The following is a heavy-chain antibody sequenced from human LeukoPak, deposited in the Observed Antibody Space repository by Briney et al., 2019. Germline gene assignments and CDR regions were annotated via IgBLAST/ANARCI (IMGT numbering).Heavy chain of an antibody. Sequence: SETLSLTCAVYGGSFSGYYWSWIRQPPGKGLEWIGETNHSGSTNYNPSLKSRVTISVDTSKNQFSLKLSSVTAADTAVYYCARSLRRCSSSSHWYFDLWGRGTLVTVSS. V-gene: IGHV4-34*01. CDR1: GGSFSGYY. D-gene: IGHD6-6*01. CDR2: TNHSGST. CDR3: ARSLRRCSSSSHWYFDL. J-gene: IGHJ2*01.